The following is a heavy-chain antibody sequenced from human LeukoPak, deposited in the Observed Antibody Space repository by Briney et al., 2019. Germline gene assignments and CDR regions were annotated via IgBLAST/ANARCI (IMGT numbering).Heavy chain of an antibody. V-gene: IGHV1-2*02. J-gene: IGHJ6*03. CDR1: GYSFTDYY. Sequence: GASVNVSRKASGYSFTDYYIHWVRQAPGQGLESMGWINPDSGGTNYPQKFQGRVTMTRDTSISTAYMELSRLRSDDTAVYYCARGGHYYSYSMDAWVKGTTVTVSS. CDR2: INPDSGGT. CDR3: ARGGHYYSYSMDA.